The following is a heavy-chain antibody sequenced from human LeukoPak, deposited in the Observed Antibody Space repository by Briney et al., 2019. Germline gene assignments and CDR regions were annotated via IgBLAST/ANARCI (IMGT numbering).Heavy chain of an antibody. Sequence: GGSLRLSCAASGFTFSNYAMSWVRQAPGKGLEWVSGISASGGSTYYADSVKGRFTSSRDNSKNTLHLQMNSLRAEDTAVYYCAKDGGYCSSTSCSLDYWGQGTLVTVSS. D-gene: IGHD2-2*03. CDR2: ISASGGST. J-gene: IGHJ4*02. CDR1: GFTFSNYA. V-gene: IGHV3-23*01. CDR3: AKDGGYCSSTSCSLDY.